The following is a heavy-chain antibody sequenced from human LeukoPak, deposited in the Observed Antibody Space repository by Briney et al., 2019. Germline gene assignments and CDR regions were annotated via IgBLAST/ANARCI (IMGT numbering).Heavy chain of an antibody. CDR3: ATELRWKDH. V-gene: IGHV1-8*01. CDR2: MKPNSGNT. Sequence: GASVKVSCKASGYTFTNYDINWVRQATGQGLEWMGYMKPNSGNTGYAQKFQGRVTMTRDTSISTAYMEVSSLTSEDTAVYYCATELRWKDHWGQGTLVTVSS. J-gene: IGHJ4*02. D-gene: IGHD4-23*01. CDR1: GYTFTNYD.